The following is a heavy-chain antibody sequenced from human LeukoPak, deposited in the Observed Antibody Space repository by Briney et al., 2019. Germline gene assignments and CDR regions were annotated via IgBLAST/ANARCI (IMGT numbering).Heavy chain of an antibody. CDR2: ISYDGSNK. V-gene: IGHV3-30*04. CDR3: ARTPEYCSGGSCYSEGYFDY. CDR1: GFTFSSYA. Sequence: GGSLRLSCAASGFTFSSYAMHWVRQAPGKGLEWVAVISYDGSNKKYGDSVKGRFTISRDNSKNTLDLQMNSLRAEDTAVYYCARTPEYCSGGSCYSEGYFDYWGQGTLVTVSS. J-gene: IGHJ4*02. D-gene: IGHD2-15*01.